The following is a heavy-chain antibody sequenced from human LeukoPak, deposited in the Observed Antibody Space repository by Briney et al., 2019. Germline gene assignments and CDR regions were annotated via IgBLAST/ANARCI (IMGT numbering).Heavy chain of an antibody. CDR1: GFTFSSYA. CDR3: ARDPDGESSGYFDY. D-gene: IGHD3-22*01. CDR2: ISSNGGST. J-gene: IGHJ4*02. V-gene: IGHV3-64*01. Sequence: GGSLRLSCAASGFTFSSYAMHWVRQAPGKGLEYVSAISSNGGSTYYANSVKGRFTISRDNSKNTLYLQMGSLRAEDMAVYYCARDPDGESSGYFDYWGQGTLVTVSS.